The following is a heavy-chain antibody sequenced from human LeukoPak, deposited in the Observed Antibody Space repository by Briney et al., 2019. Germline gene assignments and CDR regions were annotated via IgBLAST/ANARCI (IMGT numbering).Heavy chain of an antibody. CDR3: ARGGYYYDSSGYYVDY. Sequence: ASVKVSCKASGYTFTSYGISWVRQAPGQGLEWMGWISAYNGNTNHAQKLQGRVTMTTDTSTSTAYMELRSLRSDDTAVYYCARGGYYYDSSGYYVDYWGQGTLVTVSS. J-gene: IGHJ4*02. CDR2: ISAYNGNT. D-gene: IGHD3-22*01. CDR1: GYTFTSYG. V-gene: IGHV1-18*01.